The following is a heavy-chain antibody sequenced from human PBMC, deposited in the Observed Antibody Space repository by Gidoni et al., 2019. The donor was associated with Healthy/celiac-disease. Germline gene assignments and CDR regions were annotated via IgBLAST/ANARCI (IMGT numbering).Heavy chain of an antibody. J-gene: IGHJ5*02. D-gene: IGHD3-10*01. Sequence: QVQLQQWGAGLLKPSETLSLTCAVYGGSFSGYSWSWIRQPPGKGLEWIGEINHSGSTNYNPPLKSRVTISVDTSKNQFSRKLSSVTAADTAVYYCARYRGGSWFDPWGQGTLVTVSS. CDR2: INHSGST. CDR3: ARYRGGSWFDP. V-gene: IGHV4-34*01. CDR1: GGSFSGYS.